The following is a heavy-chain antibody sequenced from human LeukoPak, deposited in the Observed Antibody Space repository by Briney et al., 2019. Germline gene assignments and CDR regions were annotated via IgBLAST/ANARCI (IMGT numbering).Heavy chain of an antibody. D-gene: IGHD3-22*01. CDR1: GYTFTGYY. J-gene: IGHJ3*02. CDR2: INPNSGGT. CDR3: AREYYYDSSGYHLGDAFDI. V-gene: IGHV1-2*02. Sequence: GASVKVSCKASGYTFTGYYMHWVRQAPGQGLEWMGWINPNSGGTNYAQKFQGRVTMTRDTSISTAYMELSRLRSDDTAVYYCAREYYYDSSGYHLGDAFDIWGQGTMVTVSS.